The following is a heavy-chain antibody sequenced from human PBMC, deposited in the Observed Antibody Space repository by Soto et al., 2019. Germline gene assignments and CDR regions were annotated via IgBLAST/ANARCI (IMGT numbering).Heavy chain of an antibody. Sequence: QVQLVESGGGVVQPGRSLTLSCAASGFTFSSYGIHWVRQAPGKGLEWVAVISYDGSNKYYADSVKGRFTISRDNSKNTLYLQMNRLRSEDTAGYHCAKQVIPHTNGFEIWGQGTMVTVSS. J-gene: IGHJ3*02. D-gene: IGHD4-4*01. V-gene: IGHV3-30*18. CDR3: AKQVIPHTNGFEI. CDR1: GFTFSSYG. CDR2: ISYDGSNK.